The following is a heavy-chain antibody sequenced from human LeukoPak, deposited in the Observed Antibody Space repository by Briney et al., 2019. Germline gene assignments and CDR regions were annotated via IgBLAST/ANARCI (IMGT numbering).Heavy chain of an antibody. J-gene: IGHJ6*03. Sequence: GGSLRLSCAASGSTFSSHTMNWVRQAPGKGLEWVSYISNTGSVIYYADSVKGRFTISRDNSKNTLYLQMNSLRAEDTAVYYCASQLGYCSSTSCSSQGGGYYYYMDVWGKGTTVTVSS. CDR1: GSTFSSHT. CDR2: ISNTGSVI. V-gene: IGHV3-48*01. D-gene: IGHD2-2*01. CDR3: ASQLGYCSSTSCSSQGGGYYYYMDV.